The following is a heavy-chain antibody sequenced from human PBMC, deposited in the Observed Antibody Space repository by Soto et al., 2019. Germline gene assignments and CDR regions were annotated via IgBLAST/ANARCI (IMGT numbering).Heavy chain of an antibody. CDR1: GGTFSRYS. CDR2: IIPIFGIA. J-gene: IGHJ6*02. CDR3: AREDRDRETGLVPAAIAGMDV. D-gene: IGHD2-2*01. Sequence: QVQLVQSGAEVKKPGSSVKVSCKASGGTFSRYSITWVRQAPGHGLEWIGRIIPIFGIASYAQELQGRVTSTASEATSTAYRELSSLRSDDTAVYYCAREDRDRETGLVPAAIAGMDVWGQGTTVTVSS. V-gene: IGHV1-69*02.